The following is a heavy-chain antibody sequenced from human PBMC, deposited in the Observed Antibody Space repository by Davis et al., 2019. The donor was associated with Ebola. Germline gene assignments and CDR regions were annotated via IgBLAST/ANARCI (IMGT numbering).Heavy chain of an antibody. Sequence: SVKVSCKSSGGSLGSYAFSWVRQAPGQGLEWMGGIVPMFGKTRYAQKFQGRLTITADASTNTAYMELINLRFDDSAVYFCARAPSSEGYCSGGTCYWFDPWGQGTLVSVTS. CDR3: ARAPSSEGYCSGGTCYWFDP. V-gene: IGHV1-69*13. J-gene: IGHJ5*02. D-gene: IGHD2-15*01. CDR1: GGSLGSYA. CDR2: IVPMFGKT.